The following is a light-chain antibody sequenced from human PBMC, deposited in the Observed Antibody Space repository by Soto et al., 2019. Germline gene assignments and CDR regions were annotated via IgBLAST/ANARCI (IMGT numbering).Light chain of an antibody. Sequence: EIVLTLSPATLSLSPGERATLSCRASQTVGSYLAWFRQTPGQAPRLLIYDTSIRATGIPARFSGSGSGTDFTLTISSLEAEDFAVYYCQQYGSSPFTFGPGTKVDIK. V-gene: IGKV3-11*01. CDR2: DTS. J-gene: IGKJ3*01. CDR1: QTVGSY. CDR3: QQYGSSPFT.